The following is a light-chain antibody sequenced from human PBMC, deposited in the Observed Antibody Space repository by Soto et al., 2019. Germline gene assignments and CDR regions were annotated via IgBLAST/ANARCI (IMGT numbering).Light chain of an antibody. J-gene: IGKJ1*01. V-gene: IGKV3-11*01. CDR2: DAS. CDR1: QSVRRY. CDR3: QQRLNWPPG. Sequence: EIVLTQSPATLSLSPGERATLSCRASQSVRRYLAWYQQKPGQAPRLLIYDASTRATGIPARFSGSGSETDFTLTITSLEPEDFGLYYCQQRLNWPPGFGQGTKVDIK.